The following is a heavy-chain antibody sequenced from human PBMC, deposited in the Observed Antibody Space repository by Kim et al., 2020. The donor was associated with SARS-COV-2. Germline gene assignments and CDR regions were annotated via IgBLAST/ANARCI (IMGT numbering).Heavy chain of an antibody. CDR1: GYTFTSYA. CDR3: AIYANYYDSSGYYYGFEMGYFDY. CDR2: INTNTRNP. J-gene: IGHJ4*02. Sequence: ASVKVSCKASGYTFTSYAMNWVRQAPGQGLEWMGWINTNTRNPTYAQGFTGRFVFSLHTSVSTANLQISSLKAEDTAVYYCAIYANYYDSSGYYYGFEMGYFDYWGQGTLVTVSS. D-gene: IGHD3-22*01. V-gene: IGHV7-4-1*02.